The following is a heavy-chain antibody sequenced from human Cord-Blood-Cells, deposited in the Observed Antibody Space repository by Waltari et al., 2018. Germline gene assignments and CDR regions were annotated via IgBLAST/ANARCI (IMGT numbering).Heavy chain of an antibody. CDR2: SIPILGIA. Sequence: QVQLVQSGAEVKKPGSSVKVSCKASGGTFSSYAISWVRQAPGQGLAWMGGSIPILGIANYAQKFQGRVTITADKSTSTAYMELSSLRSEDTAVYYCARDYYGSGSYAFDIWGQGTMVTVSS. J-gene: IGHJ3*02. V-gene: IGHV1-69*10. CDR1: GGTFSSYA. D-gene: IGHD3-10*01. CDR3: ARDYYGSGSYAFDI.